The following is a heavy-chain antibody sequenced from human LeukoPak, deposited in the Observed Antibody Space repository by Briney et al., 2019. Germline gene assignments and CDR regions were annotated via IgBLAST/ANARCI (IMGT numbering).Heavy chain of an antibody. CDR1: GYTFTSYA. CDR2: INPSGGST. J-gene: IGHJ4*02. CDR3: AREGRLYDY. V-gene: IGHV1-46*01. D-gene: IGHD1-26*01. Sequence: ASVKVSCKASGYTFTSYAMNWVRQAPGQGLEWMGIINPSGGSTSYAQKFQGRVTMTRDMSTSTVYMELSSLRSEDTAVYYCAREGRLYDYWGQGTLVTVSS.